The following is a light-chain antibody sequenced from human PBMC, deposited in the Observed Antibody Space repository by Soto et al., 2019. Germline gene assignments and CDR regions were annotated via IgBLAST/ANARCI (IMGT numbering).Light chain of an antibody. CDR1: SSVVGAYNY. J-gene: IGLJ1*01. CDR3: KSFTPSDTYV. CDR2: DVS. V-gene: IGLV2-14*01. Sequence: QSVLTQPASVSGSPGQSIAISCTGTSSVVGAYNYVSWYLQYPGKAPKLVIFDVSFRPSGVSNRFSGSKSGNTASLTISGLQAEDEADYYCKSFTPSDTYVFGAGTKVTVL.